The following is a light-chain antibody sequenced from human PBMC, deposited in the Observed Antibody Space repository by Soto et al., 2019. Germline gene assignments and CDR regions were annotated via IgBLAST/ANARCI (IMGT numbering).Light chain of an antibody. Sequence: DIQMTQSPTSLSASVGDRVTITCRASQGLRNFVAWYQQKPGKAPKLLIYAASTLQSGVPSRFSGSGSGTDFTLTINSLQSEDVATYSCQKYSSVPVFGPGTKVEIK. V-gene: IGKV1-27*01. CDR1: QGLRNF. J-gene: IGKJ3*01. CDR3: QKYSSVPV. CDR2: AAS.